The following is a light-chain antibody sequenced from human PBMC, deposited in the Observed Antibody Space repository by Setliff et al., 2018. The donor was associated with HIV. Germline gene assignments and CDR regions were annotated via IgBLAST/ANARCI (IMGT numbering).Light chain of an antibody. J-gene: IGLJ1*01. CDR3: CSYASSGSLV. CDR2: DAI. Sequence: QSVLAQPASVSGSRGQSITISCTGTGSDLHDYKYVSWYQQHPGKAPKVMIYDAIRRPSGVSDRFSGSKSGNTASLTISGLRTEDEAEYYCCSYASSGSLVFGAGTKVTVL. V-gene: IGLV2-14*03. CDR1: GSDLHDYKY.